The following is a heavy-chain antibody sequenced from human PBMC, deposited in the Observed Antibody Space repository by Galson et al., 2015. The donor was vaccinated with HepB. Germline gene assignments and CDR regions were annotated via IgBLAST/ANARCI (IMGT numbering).Heavy chain of an antibody. J-gene: IGHJ4*02. Sequence: SLRLSCAASGFTFSSYAMHWVRQAPGKGLEWVAVISYDGSNKYYADSVKGRLTISRDNSKNTLYLQMNSLRAEDTAVYYCARDQLSTTVVTPHPFDYWGQGTLVTVSS. D-gene: IGHD4-23*01. CDR2: ISYDGSNK. CDR3: ARDQLSTTVVTPHPFDY. V-gene: IGHV3-30-3*01. CDR1: GFTFSSYA.